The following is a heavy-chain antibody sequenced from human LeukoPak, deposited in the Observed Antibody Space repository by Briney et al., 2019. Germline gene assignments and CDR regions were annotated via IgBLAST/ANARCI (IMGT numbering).Heavy chain of an antibody. CDR2: TYYRSKWYN. Sequence: SQTLSLTCAISGDSVSSNSAAWNWIRQSPSRGLEWLGRTYYRSKWYNDYAVSVKGRITINPDTSKNQFSLQLNSVTPEDTAVYYCARTGAVAGLRNPYFDYWGQGTLVTVSS. V-gene: IGHV6-1*01. J-gene: IGHJ4*02. CDR3: ARTGAVAGLRNPYFDY. CDR1: GDSVSSNSAA. D-gene: IGHD6-13*01.